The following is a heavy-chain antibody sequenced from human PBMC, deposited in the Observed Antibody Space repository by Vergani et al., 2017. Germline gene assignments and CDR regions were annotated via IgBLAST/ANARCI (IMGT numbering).Heavy chain of an antibody. V-gene: IGHV4-34*01. J-gene: IGHJ4*02. Sequence: QVQLQESGPGLVKPSETLSLTCTVSGGSFSGYYWSWIRQPPGKGLEWIGEINHSGSTNYNPSLKSRVTISVDTSKSQFSLKLSSVTAADTAVYYCARVKGYYFDYWGQGTLVTVSS. CDR2: INHSGST. CDR1: GGSFSGYY. CDR3: ARVKGYYFDY.